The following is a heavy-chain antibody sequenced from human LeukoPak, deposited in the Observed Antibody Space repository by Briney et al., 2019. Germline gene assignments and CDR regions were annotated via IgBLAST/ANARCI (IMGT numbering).Heavy chain of an antibody. CDR2: TSSDLNVK. CDR1: GFTFRNYV. V-gene: IGHV3-30-3*01. D-gene: IGHD3-10*01. Sequence: GGSLRLSCAASGFTFRNYVIHWVRQAPGKGLEWVAVTSSDLNVKLYADSVKGRFTISRDNSRSTLYLQMNSLRPEDTAIYHCAREGYYGSGSPPSLYFDYWGQGTLVTVFS. CDR3: AREGYYGSGSPPSLYFDY. J-gene: IGHJ4*02.